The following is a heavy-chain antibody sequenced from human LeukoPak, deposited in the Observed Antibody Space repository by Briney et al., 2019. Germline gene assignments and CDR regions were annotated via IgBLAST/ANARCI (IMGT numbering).Heavy chain of an antibody. Sequence: PGGSLRLSCAASGFTFITYSMNWVRQAPGKGLEWVSGINWNGGSTGYADSVKGRFTISRDNAKNSLYLQMNSLRAEDTALYYCARVGATPAWYYYYYMDVWGKGTTVTVSS. CDR2: INWNGGST. J-gene: IGHJ6*03. V-gene: IGHV3-20*04. D-gene: IGHD2-15*01. CDR3: ARVGATPAWYYYYYMDV. CDR1: GFTFITYS.